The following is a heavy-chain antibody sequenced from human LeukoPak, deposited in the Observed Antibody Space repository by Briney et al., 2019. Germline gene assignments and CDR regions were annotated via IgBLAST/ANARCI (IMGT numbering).Heavy chain of an antibody. D-gene: IGHD3-10*01. J-gene: IGHJ6*03. V-gene: IGHV3-30*02. Sequence: GGSLRLSCAASGFTFSNYGMHWVRQAPGKGLEWVAFIRSDGINKYHADSVKGRFTISRDNSKNALYLQMNSLRAEDTAVYYCAKLGKTENHYGSGRFSYYYYMDVWGKGTTVTISS. CDR1: GFTFSNYG. CDR3: AKLGKTENHYGSGRFSYYYYMDV. CDR2: IRSDGINK.